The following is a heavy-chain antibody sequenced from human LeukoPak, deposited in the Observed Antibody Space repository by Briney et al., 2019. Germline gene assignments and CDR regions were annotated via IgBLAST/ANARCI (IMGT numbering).Heavy chain of an antibody. J-gene: IGHJ4*02. CDR3: ARQKSSSWYENRGNFDY. CDR2: INPNSGGT. D-gene: IGHD6-13*01. CDR1: GYTFTGYY. V-gene: IGHV1-2*02. Sequence: ASVKVSCKASGYTFTGYYMHWVRQAPGQGLEWMGWINPNSGGTNYAQKFQGRVTISVDTSKNQFSLKLSSVTAADTAVYYCARQKSSSWYENRGNFDYWGQGTLVTVSS.